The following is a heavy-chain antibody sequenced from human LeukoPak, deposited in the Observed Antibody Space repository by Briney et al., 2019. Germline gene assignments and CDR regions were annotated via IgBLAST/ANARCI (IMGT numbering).Heavy chain of an antibody. CDR3: ARLRGYSYGYNY. V-gene: IGHV4-34*01. CDR1: GGSFSGYY. J-gene: IGHJ4*02. Sequence: SETLSLTCAVYGGSFSGYYWSWIRQPPGKGLEWIGEINHSGSTNYNPSLKSRVTISVDTSKNQFSLKLSSVTAADTAVYYCARLRGYSYGYNYWGQGTLVTVSS. D-gene: IGHD5-18*01. CDR2: INHSGST.